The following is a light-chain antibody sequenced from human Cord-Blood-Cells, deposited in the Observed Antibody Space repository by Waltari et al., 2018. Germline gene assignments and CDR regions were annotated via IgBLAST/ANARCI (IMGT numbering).Light chain of an antibody. CDR2: DVS. V-gene: IGLV2-14*01. CDR3: SSYTSSSTWV. J-gene: IGLJ3*02. Sequence: QSALTQPASVSGSPGQSITISCTGTSSDVGGYNYVSWYQQHPGKAPKLMIYDVSKRLSGVSTRFSGSKSGNTASLTISGLQAEDEADYYCSSYTSSSTWVFGGGTKLTVL. CDR1: SSDVGGYNY.